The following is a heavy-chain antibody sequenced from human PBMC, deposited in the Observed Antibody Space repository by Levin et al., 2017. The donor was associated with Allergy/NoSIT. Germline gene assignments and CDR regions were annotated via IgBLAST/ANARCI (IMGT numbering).Heavy chain of an antibody. CDR2: ISSSGSTI. D-gene: IGHD3-22*01. Sequence: SCAASGFTFSDYYMSWIRQAPGKGLEWVSYISSSGSTIYYADSVKGRFTISRDNAKNSLYLQMNSLRAEDTAVYYCARGRTFYDSSGYYYGYFDYWGQGTLVTVSS. J-gene: IGHJ4*02. V-gene: IGHV3-11*01. CDR3: ARGRTFYDSSGYYYGYFDY. CDR1: GFTFSDYY.